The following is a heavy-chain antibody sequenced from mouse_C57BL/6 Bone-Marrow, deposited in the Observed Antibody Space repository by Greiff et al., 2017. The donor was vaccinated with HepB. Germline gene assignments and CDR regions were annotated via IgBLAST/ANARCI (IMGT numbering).Heavy chain of an antibody. Sequence: QVQLKQSGPGLVQPSQSLSITCTVSGFSFTSYGVHWVRQSPGKGLEWLGVIWSGGSTGYNAAFISRLSISKDNSKSQVFFKRNSLQANDTAIYYCARKPLYAMEYWGQGTSVNVSS. CDR2: IWSGGST. CDR3: ARKPLYAMEY. V-gene: IGHV2-2*02. D-gene: IGHD6-1*01. J-gene: IGHJ4*01. CDR1: GFSFTSYG.